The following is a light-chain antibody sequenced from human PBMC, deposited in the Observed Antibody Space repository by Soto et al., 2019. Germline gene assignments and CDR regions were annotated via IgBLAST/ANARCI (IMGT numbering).Light chain of an antibody. Sequence: EIVLTQSPGTLSLSPGERATLSCRASQSVSSSYLAWYQQKPGQAPRLLIYDASSRATGIPDRFSGSGSGTDFTLTISRLDPEDFAVYYCRQYGRSLGFAVGGGTKVDIK. CDR2: DAS. V-gene: IGKV3-20*01. CDR3: RQYGRSLGFA. CDR1: QSVSSSY. J-gene: IGKJ4*01.